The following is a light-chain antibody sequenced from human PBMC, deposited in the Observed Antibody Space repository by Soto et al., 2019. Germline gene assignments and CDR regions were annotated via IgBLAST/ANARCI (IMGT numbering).Light chain of an antibody. CDR2: AAS. CDR3: QQFKNYPIT. J-gene: IGKJ5*01. V-gene: IGKV1-9*01. CDR1: EDISSY. Sequence: IQLTQSPSSLSASVGDRVTFTCRASEDISSYLVWYQQKPGAAPKLLIYAASALHSGVPSRFSGSGSGTDFTLTINSLHPEDFAVYFCQQFKNYPITFGQGTRLQMK.